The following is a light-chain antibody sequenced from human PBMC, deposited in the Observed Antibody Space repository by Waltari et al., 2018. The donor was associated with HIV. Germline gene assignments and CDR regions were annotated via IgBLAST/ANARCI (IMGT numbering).Light chain of an antibody. J-gene: IGKJ1*01. Sequence: EIVMTQSPGTLSLSPGERATLSCRASQSISSSSLAWYQQIPGQAPRLLIHGASSRATGIPDRISGSGSGTDFTLTISSLQPEDFAVYFCQQYGSSPWTFGQGTKVEIK. CDR3: QQYGSSPWT. CDR2: GAS. CDR1: QSISSSS. V-gene: IGKV3-20*01.